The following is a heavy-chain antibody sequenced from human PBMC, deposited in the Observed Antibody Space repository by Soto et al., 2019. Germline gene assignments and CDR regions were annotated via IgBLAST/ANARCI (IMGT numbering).Heavy chain of an antibody. CDR1: GFIFGNYW. Sequence: EVSLVESGGGLVQPGASLQLSCAASGFIFGNYWMHWVRQSPGKGLEWLLRIRFDGTDITYADSVTGRFTIYRDNARNTLYLQMNSLRVEDTGIYFCTKGGPYYSVPFDYWGQGTLVTVSS. D-gene: IGHD3-10*01. CDR3: TKGGPYYSVPFDY. CDR2: IRFDGTDI. J-gene: IGHJ4*02. V-gene: IGHV3-74*01.